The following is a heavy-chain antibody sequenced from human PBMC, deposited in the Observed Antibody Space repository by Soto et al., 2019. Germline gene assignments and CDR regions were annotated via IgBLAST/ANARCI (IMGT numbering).Heavy chain of an antibody. V-gene: IGHV3-23*01. CDR2: ISGSGGST. CDR1: GFTFSSYA. D-gene: IGHD6-19*01. J-gene: IGHJ4*02. Sequence: GGSLRLSCAASGFTFSSYAMSWVRQAPGKGLEWVSAISGSGGSTYYADSVKGRFTISRDNSKNTLYLQMNSLRAEDTAVYYCAKGLRPYSSGWSWGYWGQGTLVTVSS. CDR3: AKGLRPYSSGWSWGY.